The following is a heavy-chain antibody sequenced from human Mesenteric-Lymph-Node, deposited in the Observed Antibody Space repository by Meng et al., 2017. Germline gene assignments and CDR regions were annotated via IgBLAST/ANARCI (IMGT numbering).Heavy chain of an antibody. D-gene: IGHD4-17*01. CDR2: IYYSGST. CDR1: GGSISSGDYS. V-gene: IGHV4-30-4*01. Sequence: QVQLQESGPGRVQPSQTLSLPCPVSGGSISSGDYSWSWIRQPPGKGLEWIGYIYYSGSTYSNASLKSRVTISIDRSKNQFSLKLSSVTAADTAVYYCARDRKHYGERGWFDPWGQGTLVTVSS. CDR3: ARDRKHYGERGWFDP. J-gene: IGHJ5*02.